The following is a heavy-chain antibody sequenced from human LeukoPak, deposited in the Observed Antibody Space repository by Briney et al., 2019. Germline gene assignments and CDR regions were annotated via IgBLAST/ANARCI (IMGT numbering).Heavy chain of an antibody. CDR2: IKSKTDGGTT. D-gene: IGHD3-3*01. CDR1: GFTFSSYA. V-gene: IGHV3-15*01. Sequence: GGSLRLSCAASGFTFSSYAMSWVRQAPGKGLEWVGRIKSKTDGGTTDYAAPVKGRFTISRDDSKNTLYLQMNSLKTEDTAVYYCTTAGDFWGNDYWGQGTLVTVSS. J-gene: IGHJ4*02. CDR3: TTAGDFWGNDY.